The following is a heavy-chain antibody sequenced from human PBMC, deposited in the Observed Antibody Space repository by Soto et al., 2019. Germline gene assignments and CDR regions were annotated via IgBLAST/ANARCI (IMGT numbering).Heavy chain of an antibody. CDR1: GFTFSGYW. CDR2: LNPNGTFT. V-gene: IGHV3-74*03. D-gene: IGHD7-27*01. Sequence: EVQLVESGGGLVQPGGSLRLSCAGSGFTFSGYWMHWVRQAPGKGPVWVSRLNPNGTFTTNADSVKGRFTISRDKAKNTVSLQMNSLRADETAEYYCARGGTSMTYWGLFYNWGQGTLVTVSP. J-gene: IGHJ4*02. CDR3: ARGGTSMTYWGLFYN.